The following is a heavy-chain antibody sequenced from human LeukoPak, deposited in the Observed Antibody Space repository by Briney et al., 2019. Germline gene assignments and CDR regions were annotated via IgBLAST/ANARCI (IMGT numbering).Heavy chain of an antibody. D-gene: IGHD3-16*02. J-gene: IGHJ4*02. V-gene: IGHV5-51*01. CDR2: IYPGDSDT. CDR3: ARQRGSDYVWGSYRPVYYFDY. CDR1: GYSFTSYW. Sequence: GESLKISCKGSGYSFTSYWIGWVRQMPGKGLEWMGIIYPGDSDTRYSPSFQGQVTISADKSISTAYLQWNSLKASDTAMYYCARQRGSDYVWGSYRPVYYFDYWGQGTLVTVSS.